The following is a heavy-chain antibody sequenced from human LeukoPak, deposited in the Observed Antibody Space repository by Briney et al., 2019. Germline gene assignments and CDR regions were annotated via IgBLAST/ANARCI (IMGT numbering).Heavy chain of an antibody. Sequence: NPSETLSLTCTVSGYSISSGYYWGWIRQSPGKGLEWIGSIYHAGSTFHNPSLKSRVTISVDTSKNQFSLKVNSVTAADTAVYYCAGGYNSGWYAYWGQGTLVTVSS. CDR1: GYSISSGYY. D-gene: IGHD6-19*01. CDR2: IYHAGST. CDR3: AGGYNSGWYAY. V-gene: IGHV4-38-2*02. J-gene: IGHJ4*02.